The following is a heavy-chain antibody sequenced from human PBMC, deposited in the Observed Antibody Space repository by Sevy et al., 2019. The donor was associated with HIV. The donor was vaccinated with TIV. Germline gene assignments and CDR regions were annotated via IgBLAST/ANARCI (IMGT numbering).Heavy chain of an antibody. V-gene: IGHV1-69*13. CDR3: ARERIVVVTAIPGGNWFDP. CDR2: IIPIFGTA. Sequence: ASVKVSCKASGGTFSSYAISWVRQAPGQGLEWMGGIIPIFGTANYAQKFQGRVTITADESMSTAYMELSSLRSEDTAVYYCARERIVVVTAIPGGNWFDPWGQGTLVTVSS. D-gene: IGHD2-21*02. CDR1: GGTFSSYA. J-gene: IGHJ5*02.